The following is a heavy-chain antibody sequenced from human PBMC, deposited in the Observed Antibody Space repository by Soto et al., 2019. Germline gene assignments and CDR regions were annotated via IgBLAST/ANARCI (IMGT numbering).Heavy chain of an antibody. CDR3: XXXXXXXXXYADFDY. J-gene: IGHJ4*02. CDR2: ISGSGGST. V-gene: IGHV3-23*01. CDR1: GFTFSSYA. D-gene: IGHD5-12*01. Sequence: EVQLLESGGGLVQPGGSLRLSCAASGFTFSSYAMSWVRQAPGKGLEWVSAISGSGGSTYYADSVKGRFTISRDNSKXXXXXXXXXXXXXXXXXXXXXXXXXXXXXYADFDYWGQGTLVTVSS.